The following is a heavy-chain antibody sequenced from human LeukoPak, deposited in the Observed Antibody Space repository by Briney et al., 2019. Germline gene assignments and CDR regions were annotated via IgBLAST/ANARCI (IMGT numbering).Heavy chain of an antibody. CDR1: GYTFTSYG. Sequence: ASVKVSCKASGYTFTSYGISWVRQAPGQGLEWMGWISAYNGNTNYAQKLQGRVTITADKSTSTAYMELSSLRSEDTAVYYCARDLAPWGSGWHDEDVCWGQGTLVTVSS. D-gene: IGHD6-19*01. V-gene: IGHV1-18*01. CDR2: ISAYNGNT. J-gene: IGHJ4*02. CDR3: ARDLAPWGSGWHDEDVC.